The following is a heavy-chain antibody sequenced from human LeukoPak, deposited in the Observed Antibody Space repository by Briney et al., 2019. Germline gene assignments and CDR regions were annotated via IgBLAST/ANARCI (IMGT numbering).Heavy chain of an antibody. V-gene: IGHV3-30*03. CDR1: GFTFSSYG. Sequence: GGSLRLSCAASGFTFSSYGMHWVRQAPGKGLEWVAVISYDGSNKYYADSVKGRFTISRDNSKNTLYLQMNSLRAEDTVVYYCARDFKHTTMIQDTTGYWGQGTLVTVSS. CDR2: ISYDGSNK. CDR3: ARDFKHTTMIQDTTGY. J-gene: IGHJ4*02. D-gene: IGHD4-17*01.